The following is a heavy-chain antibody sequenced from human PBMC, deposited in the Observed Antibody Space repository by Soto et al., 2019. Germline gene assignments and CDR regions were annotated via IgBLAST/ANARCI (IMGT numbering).Heavy chain of an antibody. CDR2: IIPIFGTA. CDR1: GGTFSSYA. V-gene: IGHV1-69*13. J-gene: IGHJ4*02. D-gene: IGHD3-10*01. Sequence: SVKVSCKASGGTFSSYAISWVRQAPGQGLEWMGGIIPIFGTANYAQKFQGRVTITADESTSTAYMELSSLRSEDTAVYYCARDHGSGSYHYFDYWGQGTLVTGS. CDR3: ARDHGSGSYHYFDY.